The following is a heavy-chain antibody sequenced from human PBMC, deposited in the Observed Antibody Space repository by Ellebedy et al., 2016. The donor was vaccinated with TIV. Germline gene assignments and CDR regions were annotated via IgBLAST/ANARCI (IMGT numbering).Heavy chain of an antibody. D-gene: IGHD2-2*01. V-gene: IGHV1-69*06. J-gene: IGHJ6*02. Sequence: SVKVSXXASGGTFSSYAISWVRQAPGQGLEWMGGIIPIFGTANYAQKFQGRVTITADKSTSTAYMELSSLRSEDTAVYYCARDVSNLMALVPAAPGGYYYGMDVWGQGTTVTVSS. CDR1: GGTFSSYA. CDR2: IIPIFGTA. CDR3: ARDVSNLMALVPAAPGGYYYGMDV.